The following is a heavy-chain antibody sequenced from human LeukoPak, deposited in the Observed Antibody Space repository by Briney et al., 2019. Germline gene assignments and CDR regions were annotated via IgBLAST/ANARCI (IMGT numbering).Heavy chain of an antibody. CDR1: IFTISSYW. D-gene: IGHD3-16*02. J-gene: IGHJ4*02. V-gene: IGHV3-7*01. CDR3: ALSRTLDY. CDR2: IKQDGSEK. Sequence: GGSLRLSCAASIFTISSYWMSWVRQTPGKGLEWVANIKQDGSEKYYVDSVKGRFYISRDNAKNSLYLQMNSLRAEDTAVYYCALSRTLDYWGQGTLVSVSS.